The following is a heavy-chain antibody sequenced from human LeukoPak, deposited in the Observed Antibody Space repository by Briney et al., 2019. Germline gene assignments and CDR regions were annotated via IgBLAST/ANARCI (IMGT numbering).Heavy chain of an antibody. V-gene: IGHV3-15*01. CDR1: GFTLGNAW. D-gene: IGHD1-26*01. CDR3: ATAPPAGYSGSYLHY. CDR2: XXSKGDGETT. J-gene: IGHJ4*02. Sequence: PGGSLRLSCAASGFTLGNAWMTWVRQAPGKGLEXXXXXXSKGDGETTDYAAPVKGRFTISRDDSKNTLYLQMNSLKTEDTAVYYCATAPPAGYSGSYLHYWGQGTLVTVSS.